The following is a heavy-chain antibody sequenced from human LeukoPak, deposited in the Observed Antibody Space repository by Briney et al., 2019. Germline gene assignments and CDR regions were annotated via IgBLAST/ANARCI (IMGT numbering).Heavy chain of an antibody. CDR3: TTAAGFPPYFDY. J-gene: IGHJ4*02. Sequence: PGGSLRPSCAASGFTFSNAWMNWVRQAPGKGLEWVGRIKSRTDGGTTDYAAPVKGRFTISRGDSKNTLYLQMNSLKTEDTAVYYCTTAAGFPPYFDYWGQGTLVTVSS. D-gene: IGHD3-9*01. V-gene: IGHV3-15*07. CDR1: GFTFSNAW. CDR2: IKSRTDGGTT.